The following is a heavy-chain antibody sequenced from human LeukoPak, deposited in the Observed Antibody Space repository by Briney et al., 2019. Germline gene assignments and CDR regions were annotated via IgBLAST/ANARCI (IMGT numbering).Heavy chain of an antibody. V-gene: IGHV3-21*01. CDR1: GFTFSSYG. CDR3: ARDYNVGHIVVVIATYAFDI. J-gene: IGHJ3*02. D-gene: IGHD2-21*01. Sequence: KPGGSLRLSCAASGFTFSSYGMNWVRQAPGKGLEWVTSISSSSNYIYYADSVKGRFTISRDNAKNSLYLQMNSLRAEDTAVYYCARDYNVGHIVVVIATYAFDIWGQGTMVTVSS. CDR2: ISSSSNYI.